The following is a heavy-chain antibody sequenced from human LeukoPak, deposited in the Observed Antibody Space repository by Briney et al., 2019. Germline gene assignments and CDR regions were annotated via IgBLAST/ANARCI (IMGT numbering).Heavy chain of an antibody. CDR1: GFTFSSYW. D-gene: IGHD5-12*01. CDR3: ARERADSGYNANDY. J-gene: IGHJ4*02. CDR2: IKQDGSEK. V-gene: IGHV3-7*01. Sequence: GGSLRLSCAASGFTFSSYWISWVRQAPGKGLEWVANIKQDGSEKYYVDSVKGRFTISRDNAKNSLYLQMNSLRAEDTAVYYCARERADSGYNANDYWGQGTLVTVSS.